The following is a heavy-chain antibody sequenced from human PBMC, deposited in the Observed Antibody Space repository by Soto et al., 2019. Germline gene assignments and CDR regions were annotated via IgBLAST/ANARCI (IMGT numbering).Heavy chain of an antibody. CDR3: ARLGGWGHCSNTRCYTFDY. V-gene: IGHV5-51*01. D-gene: IGHD2-2*02. J-gene: IGHJ4*02. CDR1: GYSFISYW. Sequence: PGQSLKISCKGSGYSFISYWIGWVRQMPGKGLEWMGIIYPGDSDTRYSPSFQGQVPISADKSISTAYLQWSSLKAPDTAMYYCARLGGWGHCSNTRCYTFDYWGQGTPFTVA. CDR2: IYPGDSDT.